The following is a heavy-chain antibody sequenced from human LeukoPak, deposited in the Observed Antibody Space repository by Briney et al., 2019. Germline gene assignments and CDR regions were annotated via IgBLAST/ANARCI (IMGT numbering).Heavy chain of an antibody. V-gene: IGHV3-11*04. CDR2: ITSSGSSL. CDR3: ARARDPGFWSRYYYYGMDV. CDR1: GFTFSDYY. J-gene: IGHJ6*02. D-gene: IGHD3-3*01. Sequence: GGSLRLSCAASGFTFSDYYMTWIRQAPGKGLEWVSHITSSGSSLYYADSVKGRFTISRDNAKNSLYLQMNSLRAGDTAVYYCARARDPGFWSRYYYYGMDVWGQGTTVTVSS.